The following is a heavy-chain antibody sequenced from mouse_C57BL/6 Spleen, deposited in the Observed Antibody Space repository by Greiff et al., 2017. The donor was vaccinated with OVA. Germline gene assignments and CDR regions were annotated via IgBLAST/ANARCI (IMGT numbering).Heavy chain of an antibody. CDR1: GYTFTSYW. Sequence: QVQLQQPGAELVMPGASVKLSCKASGYTFTSYWMHWVKQRPGQGLEWIGEIDPSDSYTNYNQKFKGKSTLTVDKSSSTAYMQLSSLTSEDSAVNYCARVEGSFDYWGQGTTLTVSS. J-gene: IGHJ2*01. CDR2: IDPSDSYT. V-gene: IGHV1-69*01. D-gene: IGHD1-1*01. CDR3: ARVEGSFDY.